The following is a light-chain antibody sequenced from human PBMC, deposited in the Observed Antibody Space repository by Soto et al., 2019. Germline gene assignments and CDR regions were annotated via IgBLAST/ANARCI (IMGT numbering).Light chain of an antibody. CDR2: AAS. Sequence: DILMTQSPSSVSASLGDRVTITCRASQGISSWLAWYQQKPGKAPNLLSYAASSLQSGVPSRFSGSGSGTDFTLTSSSLQAEDFATYYCQQTNSFPFTFGGGTKVEIK. J-gene: IGKJ4*01. V-gene: IGKV1-12*02. CDR3: QQTNSFPFT. CDR1: QGISSW.